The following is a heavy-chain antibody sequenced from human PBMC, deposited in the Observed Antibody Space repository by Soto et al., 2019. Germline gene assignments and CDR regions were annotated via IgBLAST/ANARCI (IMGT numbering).Heavy chain of an antibody. V-gene: IGHV3-30*18. J-gene: IGHJ4*02. CDR2: IAYDGSNK. Sequence: QVQLVESGGGVVQPGRSLRLSCAASGFTFNIDGMHWVRQAPGKGLEWVSVIAYDGSNKYYADSVKGRFTISRDNSKNTLYLQMNSLGPEDTAVYYCAKDGGTGKYYDYRGQGTLVTVSS. CDR3: AKDGGTGKYYDY. D-gene: IGHD2-8*02. CDR1: GFTFNIDG.